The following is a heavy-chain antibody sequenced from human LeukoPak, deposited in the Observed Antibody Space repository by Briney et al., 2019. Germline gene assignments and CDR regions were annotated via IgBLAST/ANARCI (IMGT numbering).Heavy chain of an antibody. V-gene: IGHV1-3*01. Sequence: ASVKVSCKASGYTFTSYAMHWVRQAPGQRLEWMGWINAGNGDTKYSQKFQGRVTITRDTSASTAYMELSSLRSEDRAVYYCARVSKWFGELLNYWGQGTLVTVSS. CDR3: ARVSKWFGELLNY. J-gene: IGHJ4*02. CDR2: INAGNGDT. D-gene: IGHD3-10*01. CDR1: GYTFTSYA.